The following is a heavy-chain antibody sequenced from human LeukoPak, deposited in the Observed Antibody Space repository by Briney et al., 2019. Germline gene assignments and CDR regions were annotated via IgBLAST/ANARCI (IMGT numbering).Heavy chain of an antibody. J-gene: IGHJ4*02. CDR1: GFTFSSYW. CDR2: INSDGSST. CDR3: AREDGYYYDSSGPDY. D-gene: IGHD3-22*01. Sequence: GGSLRLSCAASGFTFSSYWMHWVRQAPGKGLVRVSRINSDGSSTSYADSVKGRFTISRDNAKNTLYLQMNSLRAEDTAVYYCAREDGYYYDSSGPDYWGQGTLVTVSS. V-gene: IGHV3-74*01.